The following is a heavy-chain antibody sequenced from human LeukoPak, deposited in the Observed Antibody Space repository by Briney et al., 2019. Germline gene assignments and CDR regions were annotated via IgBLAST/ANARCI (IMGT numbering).Heavy chain of an antibody. Sequence: GGSLRLSCAASGFTFSSYAMSWVRQAPGKGLEWVSIISASGGSTYYADSVKGRFTISREKPRNYLQMNSLRGDDTAIYYCAKDVRVGEYYGSGSYFDYWGQGTLVTVSS. CDR1: GFTFSSYA. D-gene: IGHD3-10*01. CDR3: AKDVRVGEYYGSGSYFDY. J-gene: IGHJ4*02. CDR2: ISASGGST. V-gene: IGHV3-23*01.